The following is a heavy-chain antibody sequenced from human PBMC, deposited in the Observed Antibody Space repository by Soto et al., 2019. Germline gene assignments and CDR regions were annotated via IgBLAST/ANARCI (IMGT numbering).Heavy chain of an antibody. J-gene: IGHJ4*02. D-gene: IGHD1-26*01. V-gene: IGHV3-21*01. Sequence: VGSLRLSCAASGFTFSSYSMNWVRQAPGKGLEWVSSISSSSSYIYYADSVKGRFTISRDNAKNSLYVQMNSLRAEDTAVYYCARARELLPPAYWGQGTLVTVSS. CDR3: ARARELLPPAY. CDR2: ISSSSSYI. CDR1: GFTFSSYS.